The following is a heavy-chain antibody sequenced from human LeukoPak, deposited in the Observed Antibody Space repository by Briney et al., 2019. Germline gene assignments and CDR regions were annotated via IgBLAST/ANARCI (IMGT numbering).Heavy chain of an antibody. CDR2: ISSSSTYI. CDR3: ARDYYDSSGNYYYYYMDV. J-gene: IGHJ6*03. CDR1: GFTFSTYS. Sequence: GGSLRLSCAASGFTFSTYSMNWVRQAPGKGLEWVSSISSSSTYIYYADSVKGRFTISRDNAKNSLYLQMNSLRAEDTAVYYCARDYYDSSGNYYYYYMDVWGKGTTVTVSS. D-gene: IGHD3-22*01. V-gene: IGHV3-21*01.